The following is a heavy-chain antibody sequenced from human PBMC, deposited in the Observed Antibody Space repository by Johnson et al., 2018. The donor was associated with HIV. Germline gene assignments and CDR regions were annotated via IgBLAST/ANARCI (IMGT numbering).Heavy chain of an antibody. Sequence: QVQLVESGGGLVQPGGSLRLSCAASGFTFSSYAMHWVRQAPGKGLAWVASISYDGTNKYYADSVQGRFTISRDNSKNTLYLQMNSLKTEDTAVYYCARGPKNPGLDAFDIWGQGTVVTVSS. CDR2: ISYDGTNK. CDR3: ARGPKNPGLDAFDI. J-gene: IGHJ3*02. D-gene: IGHD1-14*01. CDR1: GFTFSSYA. V-gene: IGHV3-30-3*01.